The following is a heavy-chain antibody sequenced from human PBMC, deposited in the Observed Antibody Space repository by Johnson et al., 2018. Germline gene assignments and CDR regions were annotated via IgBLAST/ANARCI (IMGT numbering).Heavy chain of an antibody. CDR2: TRDKSNSYTT. CDR1: GFTFSDHY. J-gene: IGHJ6*02. Sequence: EVQLLESGGGLVQPGGSLRLSCAASGFTFSDHYMDWVRQAPGKGLEWVGRTRDKSNSYTTEYAASVKGRFTISRDDSKSIAYLQMNSLKTEDTAVYFCTREETTADFFYYGMDVWGQGTTVIVSS. D-gene: IGHD4-11*01. V-gene: IGHV3-72*01. CDR3: TREETTADFFYYGMDV.